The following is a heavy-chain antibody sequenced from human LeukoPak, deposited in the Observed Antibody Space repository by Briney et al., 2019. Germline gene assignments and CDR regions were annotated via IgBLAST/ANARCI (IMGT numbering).Heavy chain of an antibody. V-gene: IGHV3-30-3*01. D-gene: IGHD6-6*01. J-gene: IGHJ6*02. CDR2: ISYDGSNK. CDR1: GFTFSSYA. Sequence: SCKASGFTFSSYAMHWVRQAPGKGLEWVAVISYDGSNKYYADSVKGRFTISRDNSKNTLYLQMNSLRAEDTAVYYCARDHSSSSGPGYYYYGMDVWGQGTTVTVSS. CDR3: ARDHSSSSGPGYYYYGMDV.